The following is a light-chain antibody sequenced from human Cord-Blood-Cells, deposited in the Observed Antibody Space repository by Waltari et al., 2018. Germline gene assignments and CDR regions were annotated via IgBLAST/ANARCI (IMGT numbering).Light chain of an antibody. CDR2: EDN. Sequence: NFMLTQPHSVSESPGKTVTISCTRSSGSIASNYVQWYQQRPGSSPTTVIYEDNQRPSGVPERFSGSIDSSPNSASLTISGLKTEDEADYYCQSYDSSNWVFGGGTKLTVL. J-gene: IGLJ3*02. V-gene: IGLV6-57*01. CDR1: SGSIASNY. CDR3: QSYDSSNWV.